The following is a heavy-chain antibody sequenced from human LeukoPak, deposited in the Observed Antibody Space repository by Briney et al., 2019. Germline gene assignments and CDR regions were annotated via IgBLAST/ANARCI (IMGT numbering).Heavy chain of an antibody. J-gene: IGHJ4*02. V-gene: IGHV3-7*03. CDR1: GLRFNNYW. D-gene: IGHD1-26*01. CDR2: MNQDGSQK. Sequence: PGGSLRLSCVVSGLRFNNYWMTWVRQVPGKGLEWVANMNQDGSQKYYVDSVRGRFTISRDNAKSSLYLQMNSVRAEDTAVYYCARDVGYYCGPGTLVTVSS. CDR3: ARDVGYY.